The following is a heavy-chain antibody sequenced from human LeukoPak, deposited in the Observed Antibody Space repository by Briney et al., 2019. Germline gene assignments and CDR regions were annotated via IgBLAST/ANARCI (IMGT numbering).Heavy chain of an antibody. CDR2: IYHSGST. Sequence: PSETLSLTCTVSGGSISSGGYYWSWIRQPPGKGLEWIGYIYHSGSTYYNPSLKSRVTISVDRSKNQFSLKLSSVTAADTAVYYCARYGGNDGAFDIWGQGTMVTVSS. V-gene: IGHV4-30-2*01. J-gene: IGHJ3*02. D-gene: IGHD1-1*01. CDR1: GGSISSGGYY. CDR3: ARYGGNDGAFDI.